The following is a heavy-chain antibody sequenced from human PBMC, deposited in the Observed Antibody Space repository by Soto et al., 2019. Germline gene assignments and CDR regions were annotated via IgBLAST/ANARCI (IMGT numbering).Heavy chain of an antibody. J-gene: IGHJ3*01. CDR3: VKVSYSPLTTLGSAFEV. D-gene: IGHD4-4*01. CDR2: ISWSGDNM. V-gene: IGHV3-9*01. Sequence: QLVESGGGLVQPGRSLRLSCAASGFTFDDYAMHWVRQAPGKGLEWVSGISWSGDNMAYADSVKGRFITSRDNVKNSLYLQMNSLRVEDTALYHCVKVSYSPLTTLGSAFEVWGQGTMVTVS. CDR1: GFTFDDYA.